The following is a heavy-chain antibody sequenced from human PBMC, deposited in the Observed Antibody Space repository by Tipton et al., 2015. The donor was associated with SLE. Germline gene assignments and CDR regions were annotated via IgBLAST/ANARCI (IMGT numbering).Heavy chain of an antibody. CDR1: GGSISSSSYY. J-gene: IGHJ4*02. Sequence: TLSLTCTVSGGSISSSSYYWGWIRQPPGKGLEWIRSVYYSGSTYYNPSLKSRVTISVDTSKNQFSLKLSSVTAADTAMYYCAREKSGSSIDYWGQGTLVTVSS. V-gene: IGHV4-39*07. D-gene: IGHD1-26*01. CDR2: VYYSGST. CDR3: AREKSGSSIDY.